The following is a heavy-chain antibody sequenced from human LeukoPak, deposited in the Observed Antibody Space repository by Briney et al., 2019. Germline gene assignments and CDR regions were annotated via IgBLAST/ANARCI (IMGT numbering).Heavy chain of an antibody. CDR1: GFTFSSYA. CDR2: ISGSGGST. J-gene: IGHJ3*02. D-gene: IGHD3-3*01. V-gene: IGHV3-23*01. CDR3: AKDIGYDFWNGRDAFDI. Sequence: PGGSLRLSCAASGFTFSSYATTWVRQAPGKGLEWVSVISGSGGSTYYADSVKGRFTISRDNSKNTVFLQMNSLRAEDTAVYHCAKDIGYDFWNGRDAFDIWGQGTMVTVSS.